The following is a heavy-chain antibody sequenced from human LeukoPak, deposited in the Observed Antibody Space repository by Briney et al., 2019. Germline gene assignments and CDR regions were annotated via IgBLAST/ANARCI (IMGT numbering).Heavy chain of an antibody. J-gene: IGHJ6*03. CDR3: ARIAVVVPTGIVGSYFNYMDV. CDR1: GYTFTSYG. D-gene: IGHD2-2*01. Sequence: GASVKVSCKASGYTFTSYGIRWVRQAPGQGLEWMGWISAYNGHTKYAQKLQGRVTLTTDTSTSTAYMELRSLRSDDTARYYCARIAVVVPTGIVGSYFNYMDVWGEGTTVTVSS. V-gene: IGHV1-18*01. CDR2: ISAYNGHT.